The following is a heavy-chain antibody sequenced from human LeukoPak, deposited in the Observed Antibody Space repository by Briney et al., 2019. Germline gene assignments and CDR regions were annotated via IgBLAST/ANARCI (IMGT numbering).Heavy chain of an antibody. Sequence: PGRSLRPSCTASGFTFGDYAMSWVRQAPGKGLEWVGFIRSKAYGGTTEYAASVKGRFTISRDDSKSIAYLQMNSLKTEDTAVYYCTRDMITLDYWGQGTLVTVSS. CDR2: IRSKAYGGTT. CDR1: GFTFGDYA. J-gene: IGHJ4*02. D-gene: IGHD3-16*01. CDR3: TRDMITLDY. V-gene: IGHV3-49*04.